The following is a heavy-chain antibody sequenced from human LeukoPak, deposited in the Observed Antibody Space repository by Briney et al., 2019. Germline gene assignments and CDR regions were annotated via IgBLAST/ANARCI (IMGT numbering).Heavy chain of an antibody. V-gene: IGHV1-18*01. D-gene: IGHD6-19*01. CDR2: ISAYNGNT. CDR3: ARAFSSGIAVAGTGYYSDY. CDR1: GYTFTSYG. J-gene: IGHJ4*02. Sequence: ASVKVSCKASGYTFTSYGISWVRQAPGQGLEWMGWISAYNGNTNYAQKLQGRVTMTTDTSTSTAYMELRSLRSDDTAVYYCARAFSSGIAVAGTGYYSDYWGQGTLVTVSS.